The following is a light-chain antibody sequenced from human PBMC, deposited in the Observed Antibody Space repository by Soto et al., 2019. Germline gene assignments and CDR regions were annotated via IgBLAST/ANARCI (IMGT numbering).Light chain of an antibody. CDR3: QQHNDWPLA. CDR1: QSVNSN. CDR2: GAS. V-gene: IGKV3-15*01. Sequence: EIVMTQSPATLSVSPGERATLSCRACQSVNSNLVWYQQKPGQAPRLLIYGASTRATGIPARFSGSGSGTEFTLTINSLQSEDLAVYYCQQHNDWPLAFGQGTKVDIK. J-gene: IGKJ1*01.